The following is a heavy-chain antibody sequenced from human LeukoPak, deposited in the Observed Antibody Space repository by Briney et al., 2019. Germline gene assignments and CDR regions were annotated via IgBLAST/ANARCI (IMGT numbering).Heavy chain of an antibody. V-gene: IGHV3-53*01. D-gene: IGHD6-13*01. J-gene: IGHJ4*02. CDR2: IYRGGST. Sequence: GGSLRLSCAASGFTVSSNYMSWVRQAPGKGLEWVSVIYRGGSTYYADSVKGRFTISRDNSKNTLSLQMNSLRAVDTAVYYCARGAAATYWGQGTLVTVSS. CDR3: ARGAAATY. CDR1: GFTVSSNY.